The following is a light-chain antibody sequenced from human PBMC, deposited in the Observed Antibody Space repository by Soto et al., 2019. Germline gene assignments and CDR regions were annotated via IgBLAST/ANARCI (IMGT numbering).Light chain of an antibody. V-gene: IGLV2-14*03. J-gene: IGLJ3*02. CDR3: NAYTRHSTQV. Sequence: QSVLTQPASVSGSPGQSITIPCTGTSNDVGDYNYVSWYQQHPGKAPRLIIFAVSHRPSGVSTRFSGSKSDNTASLTISGLQAEDEADYYCNAYTRHSTQVFGGGTKVTVI. CDR1: SNDVGDYNY. CDR2: AVS.